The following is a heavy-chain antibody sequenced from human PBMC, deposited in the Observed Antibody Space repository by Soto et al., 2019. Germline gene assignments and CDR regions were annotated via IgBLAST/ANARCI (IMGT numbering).Heavy chain of an antibody. V-gene: IGHV1-69*01. CDR2: IIPIFGTT. Sequence: QVQLVQSGAEVKEPGSSVKVPCKVSGGTFSNYVISWVRQAPGQGLEWMGGIIPIFGTTKYAQKFQGRVTMSADDSTNIAYMEVSSLRSEDTAIYYCARSVCPGVGSTWLCWFDSWGQGILVTVSS. J-gene: IGHJ5*01. D-gene: IGHD1-26*01. CDR1: GGTFSNYV. CDR3: ARSVCPGVGSTWLCWFDS.